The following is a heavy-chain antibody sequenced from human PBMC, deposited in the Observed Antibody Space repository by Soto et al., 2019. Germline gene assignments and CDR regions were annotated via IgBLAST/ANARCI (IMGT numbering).Heavy chain of an antibody. CDR2: ISVSSTYA. Sequence: QVQLLESGGGLVKPGGSLRLSCAASGFTFSDYYMSWIRQAPGKGLECVAYISVSSTYANYVDSVEGRFTISRDNAKNSLFLQMNSLRAEDTAVYYCARGVPYYSSEKPANFAYWGQGALVTVSS. J-gene: IGHJ4*02. V-gene: IGHV3-11*05. CDR3: ARGVPYYSSEKPANFAY. CDR1: GFTFSDYY. D-gene: IGHD3-10*01.